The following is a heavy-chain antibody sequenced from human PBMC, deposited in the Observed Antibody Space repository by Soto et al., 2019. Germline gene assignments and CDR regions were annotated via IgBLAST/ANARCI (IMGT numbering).Heavy chain of an antibody. CDR2: IYPGDSDT. J-gene: IGHJ4*02. Sequence: GESLKISCKGSGYSFTSYWIGGVRQMPGKGLEWMGIIYPGDSDTRYSPSFQGQVTISADKSISTAYLQWSSLKASDTAMYYCASGIAAAGKISYFDYWGQGTLVTISS. D-gene: IGHD6-13*01. CDR1: GYSFTSYW. CDR3: ASGIAAAGKISYFDY. V-gene: IGHV5-51*01.